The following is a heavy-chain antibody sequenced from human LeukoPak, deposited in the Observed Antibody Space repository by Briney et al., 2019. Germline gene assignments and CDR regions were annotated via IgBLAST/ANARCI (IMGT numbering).Heavy chain of an antibody. CDR2: IAYDASNR. CDR1: GFTFSSFS. V-gene: IGHV3-30*04. D-gene: IGHD2/OR15-2a*01. J-gene: IGHJ4*02. Sequence: GGSLRLSCAASGFTFSSFSMHWFRQAPGKGLEWVAVIAYDASNRIYADSVKGRFTISRDDSKNTLYLQMNSLRPDDTALYYCARDPQIGPGDYFDYWGQGTLVTVSS. CDR3: ARDPQIGPGDYFDY.